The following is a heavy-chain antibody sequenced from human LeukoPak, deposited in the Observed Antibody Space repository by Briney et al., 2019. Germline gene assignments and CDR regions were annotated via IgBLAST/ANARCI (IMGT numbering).Heavy chain of an antibody. CDR1: GGSISSGGYS. V-gene: IGHV4-30-2*01. CDR3: ARDQVGGTWYFDL. Sequence: SETLSLTCAVSGGSISSGGYSWSWIRQPPGKGLEWIGYIYHSGSTYYNPSLKSRVTISVDTSKNQFSLKLSSVTAADTAVYYCARDQVGGTWYFDLWGRGTLVTVSS. J-gene: IGHJ2*01. CDR2: IYHSGST. D-gene: IGHD1-26*01.